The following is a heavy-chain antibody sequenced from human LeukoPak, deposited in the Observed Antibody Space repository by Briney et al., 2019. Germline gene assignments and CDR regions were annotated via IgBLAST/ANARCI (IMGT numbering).Heavy chain of an antibody. Sequence: SGGSLRLSCVASRFTFSNYWMTWVRQSPGKGLERVANIKKDGGETYYMESVKGRFTIFRDNARNSLYLQMNSLTVEDTAVYYCARDMGWQQFDQWGQGTLVTVSS. D-gene: IGHD5-24*01. J-gene: IGHJ4*02. V-gene: IGHV3-7*01. CDR2: IKKDGGET. CDR1: RFTFSNYW. CDR3: ARDMGWQQFDQ.